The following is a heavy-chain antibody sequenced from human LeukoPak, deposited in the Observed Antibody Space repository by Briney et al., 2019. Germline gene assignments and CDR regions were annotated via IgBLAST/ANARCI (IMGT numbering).Heavy chain of an antibody. Sequence: SETLSLTCAVYGGSFSGYYWSWIRQPPGKGLEWIGEINHSGSTNYNPSLKSRATISVDTSKNQFSLKLSSVTAADTAVYYCARGGYSYGYPDYWGQGTLVTVSS. CDR3: ARGGYSYGYPDY. CDR1: GGSFSGYY. J-gene: IGHJ4*02. V-gene: IGHV4-34*01. D-gene: IGHD5-18*01. CDR2: INHSGST.